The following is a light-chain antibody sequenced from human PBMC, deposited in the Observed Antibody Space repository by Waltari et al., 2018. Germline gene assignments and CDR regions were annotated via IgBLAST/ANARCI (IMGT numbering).Light chain of an antibody. J-gene: IGLJ2*01. CDR3: CSYAGSYTWV. V-gene: IGLV2-11*01. CDR1: SSDIGGSNY. Sequence: QAALTQPRSVSGSPGQSVTISCTGTSSDIGGSNYVSWYQQHPGTAPKLMIYEVSKRPSGVSDRFSGSNSGNTASLTISGLQAEDEADYYCCSYAGSYTWVFGGGTRLTVL. CDR2: EVS.